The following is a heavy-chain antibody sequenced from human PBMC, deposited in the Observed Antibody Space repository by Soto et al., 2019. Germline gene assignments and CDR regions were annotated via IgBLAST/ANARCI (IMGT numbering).Heavy chain of an antibody. Sequence: GGSLRLSCAASGFTFSSYSMNWVRQAPGKGLEWVSSISSSSSYIYYADSVKGRFTISRDNAKNSLYLQMNSLRAEDTAVYYCARGPETNFVVVPAAPWWYWGQGTLVTVSS. V-gene: IGHV3-21*01. CDR2: ISSSSSYI. CDR1: GFTFSSYS. D-gene: IGHD2-2*01. J-gene: IGHJ4*02. CDR3: ARGPETNFVVVPAAPWWY.